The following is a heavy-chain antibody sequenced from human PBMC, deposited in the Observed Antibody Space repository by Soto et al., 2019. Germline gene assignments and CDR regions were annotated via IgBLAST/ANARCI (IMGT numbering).Heavy chain of an antibody. CDR1: GLTFSNYA. D-gene: IGHD1-7*01. V-gene: IGHV3-23*01. CDR2: MSGSSSTT. CDR3: AKYQERELPRVIDF. J-gene: IGHJ4*02. Sequence: PGGSLRLSCATSGLTFSNYAMSWVRQAPGGGLEWVSSMSGSSSTTYYADSVRGRFTISRDRSKNTLYLQMSSLRAEDTALYYCAKYQERELPRVIDFWGQGTLVTLS.